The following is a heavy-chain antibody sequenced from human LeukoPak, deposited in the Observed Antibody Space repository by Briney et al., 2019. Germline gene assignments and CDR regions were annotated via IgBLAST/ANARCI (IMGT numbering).Heavy chain of an antibody. Sequence: ASVKVSCKASGYTFTSYYMHWVRQAPGQGLEWMGIINPSGGSTSYAQKFQGRVTITADESTSTAYMELSSLRSEDTAVYYCARDAEGRAYDSSGYYYAMGFDPWGQGTLVTISS. V-gene: IGHV1-46*01. D-gene: IGHD3-22*01. CDR3: ARDAEGRAYDSSGYYYAMGFDP. J-gene: IGHJ5*02. CDR2: INPSGGST. CDR1: GYTFTSYY.